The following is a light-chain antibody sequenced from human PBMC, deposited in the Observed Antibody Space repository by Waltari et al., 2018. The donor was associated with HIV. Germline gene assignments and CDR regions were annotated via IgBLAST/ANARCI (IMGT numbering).Light chain of an antibody. CDR2: EVS. CDR1: SSDVGGYNY. V-gene: IGLV2-8*01. Sequence: QSALTQPPSASGSPGQSVTISCTGTSSDVGGYNYVSWYQQPPGKAPKLIIYEVSKRPSGVPVPFSGSKSGHTASLTVSGLQAEDEADYYCSSCAGSNNGVFGGGTKLTVL. CDR3: SSCAGSNNGV. J-gene: IGLJ3*02.